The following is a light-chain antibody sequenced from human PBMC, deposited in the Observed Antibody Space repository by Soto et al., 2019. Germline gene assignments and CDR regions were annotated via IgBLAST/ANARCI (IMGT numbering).Light chain of an antibody. CDR2: GAS. CDR3: QQYGSSLLT. V-gene: IGKV3-20*01. CDR1: QSVSSEK. Sequence: ETVLTQSPGTLSLSPGERASLSCRASQSVSSEKLAWYQQKPGQAPRLLIFGASGRATGIPERFSGSGSGTDFSLTISRLEPEDSAVYYCQQYGSSLLTFGGGTKVEIK. J-gene: IGKJ4*01.